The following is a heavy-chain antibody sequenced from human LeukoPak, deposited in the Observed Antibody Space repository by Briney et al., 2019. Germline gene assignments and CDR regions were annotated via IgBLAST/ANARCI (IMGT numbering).Heavy chain of an antibody. Sequence: SETQSLTCAVYGGSFSGYYWSWIRQPPGKGLEWIGEINHSGSTNYNPSLKSRVTISVDTSKNQFPLKLSSVTAADTAVYYCARSRKDYYGSGSYYNYFDYWGQGTLVTVSS. CDR1: GGSFSGYY. V-gene: IGHV4-34*01. D-gene: IGHD3-10*01. CDR3: ARSRKDYYGSGSYYNYFDY. CDR2: INHSGST. J-gene: IGHJ4*02.